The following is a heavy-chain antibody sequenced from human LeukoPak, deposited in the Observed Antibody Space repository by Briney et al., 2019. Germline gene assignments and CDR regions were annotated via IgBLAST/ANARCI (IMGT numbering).Heavy chain of an antibody. CDR2: ISSSSSTI. CDR1: GFTFSSYS. D-gene: IGHD4-17*01. Sequence: PGGSLRLSCAASGFTFSSYSMNWVRQAPGKGLEWLSYISSSSSTIYCADSVKGRFTISRDNAKNSLYLQMNSLRAEDTAVYYCATESKARVTTEDWGQGTLVTVSS. J-gene: IGHJ4*02. V-gene: IGHV3-48*01. CDR3: ATESKARVTTED.